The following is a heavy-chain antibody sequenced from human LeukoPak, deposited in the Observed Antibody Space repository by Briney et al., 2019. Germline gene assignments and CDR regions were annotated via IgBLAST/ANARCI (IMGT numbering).Heavy chain of an antibody. CDR3: AREGGGGISGFDY. Sequence: SSETLSLTCTVSGSSISSYYWSWIRQPPGKGLELIGYIYYSGSTNYNPSLKSRVTISVDTSKNQFSLKLSSVTAADTAVYYCAREGGGGISGFDYWGQGTLVTVSS. CDR2: IYYSGST. D-gene: IGHD3-16*01. CDR1: GSSISSYY. V-gene: IGHV4-59*01. J-gene: IGHJ4*02.